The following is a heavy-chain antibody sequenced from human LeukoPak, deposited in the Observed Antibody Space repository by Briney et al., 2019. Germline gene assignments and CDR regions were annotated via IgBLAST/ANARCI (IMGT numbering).Heavy chain of an antibody. CDR2: ITQGGSEK. CDR3: ARDPFEH. J-gene: IGHJ1*01. V-gene: IGHV3-7*01. Sequence: GGSLRLSCEASGFTLSNRWMTWVRQAPGKGLEWVATITQGGSEKFYVDSVKGRFTISGDYAKNSLYLQMNSLRAEDTAVYYCARDPFEHWGQGTLVTVSS. CDR1: GFTLSNRW.